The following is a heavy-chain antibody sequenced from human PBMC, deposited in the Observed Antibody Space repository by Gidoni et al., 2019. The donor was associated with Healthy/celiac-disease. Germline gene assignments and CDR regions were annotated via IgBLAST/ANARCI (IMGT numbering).Heavy chain of an antibody. CDR1: GFTFVDYA. CDR2: ISWNSGSI. D-gene: IGHD2-2*02. Sequence: EVQLVESGGGLVQPGRSLRLSCAASGFTFVDYAMHWVRQAPGKGLEWVSGISWNSGSIGYADSVKGRFTISRDNAKNSLYLQMNSLRAEDTALYYCAKGPDQPLLYPGWFDPWGQGTLVTVSS. V-gene: IGHV3-9*01. CDR3: AKGPDQPLLYPGWFDP. J-gene: IGHJ5*02.